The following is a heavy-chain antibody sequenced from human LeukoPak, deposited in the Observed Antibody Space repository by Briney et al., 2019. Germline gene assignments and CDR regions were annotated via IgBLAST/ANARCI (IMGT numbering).Heavy chain of an antibody. J-gene: IGHJ4*02. V-gene: IGHV4-39*01. D-gene: IGHD5-24*01. CDR3: ASDRDGYNYLRYFDY. CDR2: IYYSGST. CDR1: GGSIGSSSYY. Sequence: SETLSLTCTVSGGSIGSSSYYWGWIRQPPGKGLEWIGSIYYSGSTYYNPPLKSRVTISVDTSKNQFSLKLSSVTAADTAVYYCASDRDGYNYLRYFDYWGQGTLVTVSS.